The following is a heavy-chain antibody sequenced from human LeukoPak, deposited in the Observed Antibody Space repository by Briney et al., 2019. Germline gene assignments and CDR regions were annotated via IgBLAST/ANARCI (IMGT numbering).Heavy chain of an antibody. CDR3: ARSDRRQYPRDY. CDR2: ISAYNGNT. CDR1: GYTFTSYG. J-gene: IGHJ4*02. D-gene: IGHD2-2*01. Sequence: ASVKVSCKASGYTFTSYGISWVRQAPGQGLEWMGWISAYNGNTNYAQKLQGRVTMSTDTSTSTAYMELRSLRSDDTAVYYCARSDRRQYPRDYWGQGTLVTVSS. V-gene: IGHV1-18*01.